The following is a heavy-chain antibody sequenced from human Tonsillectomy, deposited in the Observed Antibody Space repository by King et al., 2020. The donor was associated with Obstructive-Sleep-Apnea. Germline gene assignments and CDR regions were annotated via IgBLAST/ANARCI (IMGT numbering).Heavy chain of an antibody. CDR2: ISWNSGSI. CDR3: AKEGAQYGSGSDANWFDP. J-gene: IGHJ5*02. D-gene: IGHD3-10*01. CDR1: GFTFDDYA. V-gene: IGHV3-9*01. Sequence: ESGGGLVQPGRSLRLSCAASGFTFDDYAMHWVRQAPGKGLEWVSGISWNSGSIAYADSVKGRFTISRDNAKNSLYLQMNSLRPEDTALYHCAKEGAQYGSGSDANWFDPWGQGTLVTVSS.